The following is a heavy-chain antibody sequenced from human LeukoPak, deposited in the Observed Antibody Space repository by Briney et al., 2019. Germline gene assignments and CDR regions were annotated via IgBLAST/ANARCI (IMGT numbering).Heavy chain of an antibody. CDR3: ARELLWFGELLRNWFDP. D-gene: IGHD3-10*01. V-gene: IGHV4-4*07. J-gene: IGHJ5*02. Sequence: SETLSLTCTVSGGSISSYYWSWIRQPAGKGLEWIGRIYTSGSTNYNPSLKSRVTMSVDTSKNQFSLKLSSVTAADTAVYYCARELLWFGELLRNWFDPWGQGTLVTVSS. CDR2: IYTSGST. CDR1: GGSISSYY.